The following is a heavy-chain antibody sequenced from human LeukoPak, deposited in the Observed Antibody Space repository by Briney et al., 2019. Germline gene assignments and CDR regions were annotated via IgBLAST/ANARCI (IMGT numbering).Heavy chain of an antibody. D-gene: IGHD4-11*01. J-gene: IGHJ4*02. Sequence: ASVRVSCKASGYTFTSYDINWVRQAPGQGREWMGWMNPNSGNTGYAQKFQGRVTMTRNTSISTAYMELSSLRSEDTAVYYCARGGGPLQSFDYWGQGTLVTVSS. V-gene: IGHV1-8*01. CDR3: ARGGGPLQSFDY. CDR2: MNPNSGNT. CDR1: GYTFTSYD.